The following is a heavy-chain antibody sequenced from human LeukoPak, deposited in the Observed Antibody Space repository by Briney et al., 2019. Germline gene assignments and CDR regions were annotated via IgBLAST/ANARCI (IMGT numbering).Heavy chain of an antibody. CDR1: GYTFSDYY. CDR2: INPKSGGT. J-gene: IGHJ4*02. CDR3: AYDSSGYLLDY. Sequence: ASVKVSCKASGYTFSDYYIHWVRQAPGQGLEWMGWINPKSGGTSYAQKVQGRVTMTRDRAMGTAYMELRSLRSDDTAVYYCAYDSSGYLLDYWGQGTLVTVSS. V-gene: IGHV1-2*02. D-gene: IGHD3-22*01.